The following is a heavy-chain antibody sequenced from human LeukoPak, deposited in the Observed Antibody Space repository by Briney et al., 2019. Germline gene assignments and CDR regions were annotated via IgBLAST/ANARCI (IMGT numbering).Heavy chain of an antibody. D-gene: IGHD6-19*01. Sequence: PGRSLRLSCAATGFTFRSYGMHWVRQAPGKGLEWVAIVWYDGNNKYYADSVKGRFTVSRDNSKDTASLQLNSLRAEDTAVYYCARGGSSGWWAFDIWGQGTMVTVSS. CDR3: ARGGSSGWWAFDI. CDR2: VWYDGNNK. V-gene: IGHV3-33*01. CDR1: GFTFRSYG. J-gene: IGHJ3*02.